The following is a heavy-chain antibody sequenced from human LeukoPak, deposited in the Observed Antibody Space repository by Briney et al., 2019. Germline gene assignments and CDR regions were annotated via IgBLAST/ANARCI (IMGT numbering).Heavy chain of an antibody. CDR1: GGAFSGYY. CDR3: ARGPRNYYGSGSSPYYYYSMDV. Sequence: SETLSLTCAVYGGAFSGYYWSWIRQPPGKGLEWSGEINHSGSTNYNPSLKSRVTISVDTSKNQFSLTLSSVTAADTAVYYCARGPRNYYGSGSSPYYYYSMDVWGKGTTVTVSS. J-gene: IGHJ6*03. V-gene: IGHV4-34*01. CDR2: INHSGST. D-gene: IGHD3-10*01.